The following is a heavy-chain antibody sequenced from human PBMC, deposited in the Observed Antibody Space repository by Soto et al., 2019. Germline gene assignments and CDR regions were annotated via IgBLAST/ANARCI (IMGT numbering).Heavy chain of an antibody. CDR3: TGATYLDY. CDR2: IGGAGDST. V-gene: IGHV3-23*01. CDR1: GFRFNSYA. Sequence: EVQLLESGGGLVQPGGSLRLSCAASGFRFNSYAMSWVRQAPGKGLEWVSHIGGAGDSTYYADSVKGRFTISRDNSKKTVYLQMESLRAEDTAVYYCTGATYLDYWGQGTLVTVSS. J-gene: IGHJ4*02.